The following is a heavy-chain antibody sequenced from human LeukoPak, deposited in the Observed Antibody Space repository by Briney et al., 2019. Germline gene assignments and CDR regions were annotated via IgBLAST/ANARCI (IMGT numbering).Heavy chain of an antibody. D-gene: IGHD3-9*01. CDR2: IYYSGST. CDR3: ARVYFEYAFDI. J-gene: IGHJ3*02. CDR1: GGSISSGGYY. V-gene: IGHV4-31*03. Sequence: SQTLSLTCTVSGGSISSGGYYWRWIRQHPGKGLEWIGYIYYSGSTYYNPSLKSRVTISVDTSKNQFSLKLSSVTAADTAVYYCARVYFEYAFDIWGQGTMVTVSS.